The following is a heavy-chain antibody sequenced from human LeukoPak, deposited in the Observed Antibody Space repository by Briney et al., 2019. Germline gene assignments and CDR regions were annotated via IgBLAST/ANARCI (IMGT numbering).Heavy chain of an antibody. J-gene: IGHJ4*02. D-gene: IGHD2-2*01. CDR1: GYSFTSYW. V-gene: IGHV5-51*01. Sequence: GESLKISCKCSGYSFTSYWIGWARQMPGKGLEWMGIIYPGDSDTRYSPSFQGQVTISADKSISTAYLQWSSLKASDTAMYYCARRLYCSSTSCYYYFDYWGQGTLVTVSS. CDR2: IYPGDSDT. CDR3: ARRLYCSSTSCYYYFDY.